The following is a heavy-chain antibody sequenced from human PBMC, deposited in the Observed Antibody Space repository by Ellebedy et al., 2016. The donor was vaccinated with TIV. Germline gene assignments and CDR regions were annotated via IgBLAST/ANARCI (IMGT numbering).Heavy chain of an antibody. CDR3: ARGAPFPYYFDS. Sequence: MPSETLSLTCAVSGGFISNYYWTWSRQSPETGLEWIGHIYHIGSNGSNPSLQSRVTISVDTPKNQFSLKLNSLTAADTAVYYCARGAPFPYYFDSWGQGLLVTVSS. CDR1: GGFISNYY. CDR2: IYHIGSN. J-gene: IGHJ4*02. V-gene: IGHV4-59*01.